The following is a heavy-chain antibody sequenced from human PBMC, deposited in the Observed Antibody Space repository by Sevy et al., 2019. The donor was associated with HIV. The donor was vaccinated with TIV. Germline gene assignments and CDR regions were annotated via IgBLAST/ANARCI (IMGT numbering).Heavy chain of an antibody. CDR1: GFSFSTNG. CDR2: ISKNGDYK. CDR3: AKDSGYSIGWYPQFDP. D-gene: IGHD6-19*01. V-gene: IGHV3-30*18. Sequence: GGSLRLSCAGSGFSFSTNGMHWVRQAPGKGLDWVAVISKNGDYKYYADSVKGRFTISRDNSKNTLFLQMNSLRTEDTALYYCAKDSGYSIGWYPQFDPWGQGTLVTVSS. J-gene: IGHJ5*02.